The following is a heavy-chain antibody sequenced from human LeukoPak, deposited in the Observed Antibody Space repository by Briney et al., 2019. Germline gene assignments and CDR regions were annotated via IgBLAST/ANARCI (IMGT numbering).Heavy chain of an antibody. J-gene: IGHJ4*02. CDR2: IYYSGST. CDR1: GGSISSYY. D-gene: IGHD3-10*01. V-gene: IGHV4-59*01. Sequence: SETLSLTCTVSGGSISSYYWSWIRQPPGKGLEWIGYIYYSGSTNYNPSLKSRVTISVDTSKNQFSLKLSSVTAADTAVYYCARERADVLLWFGESSFDYWGQGTLVTVSS. CDR3: ARERADVLLWFGESSFDY.